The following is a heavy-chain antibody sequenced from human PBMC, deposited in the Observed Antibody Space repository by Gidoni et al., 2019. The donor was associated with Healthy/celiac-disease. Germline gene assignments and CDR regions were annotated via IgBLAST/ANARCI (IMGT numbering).Heavy chain of an antibody. Sequence: EVQLVESGGGVVRPGGSLRLSCAASGFTFDAYGMSWVRQAPGKGLEWVSGINWNGGSTGYADSVKGRFTISRDNAKNSLYLQMNSLRAEDTALYHCARSFWGYGYPGGVGYFDLWGRGTLVTVSS. CDR3: ARSFWGYGYPGGVGYFDL. V-gene: IGHV3-20*01. CDR2: INWNGGST. J-gene: IGHJ2*01. D-gene: IGHD5-18*01. CDR1: GFTFDAYG.